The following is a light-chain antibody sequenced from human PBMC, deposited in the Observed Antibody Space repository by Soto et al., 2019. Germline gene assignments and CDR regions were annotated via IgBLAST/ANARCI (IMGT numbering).Light chain of an antibody. J-gene: IGKJ4*01. V-gene: IGKV3-11*01. Sequence: DIVLTQSPGTLSLSPGERATLSCRASQSVSSSLAWYQQKPGQTPRLLIYDASNRATGIPARFNGSGSVTDFTLTVSSLEPEDFAVYYCQQRSNWPLTFGGGTKVEI. CDR3: QQRSNWPLT. CDR1: QSVSSS. CDR2: DAS.